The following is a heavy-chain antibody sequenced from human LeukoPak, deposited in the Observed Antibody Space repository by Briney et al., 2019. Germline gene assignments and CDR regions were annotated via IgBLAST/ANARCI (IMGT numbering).Heavy chain of an antibody. CDR2: ITHSGGST. J-gene: IGHJ5*02. CDR3: AKDRLGAFRHNCFDP. D-gene: IGHD1-26*01. Sequence: GGSLRLSCAASGFTFSNFAMSWVRQAPGRGLEWGSAITHSGGSTNYADSVKGRFTISRDNSKNTLYLQIHNLRAEDTALYFCAKDRLGAFRHNCFDPWGQGTLVTVSS. V-gene: IGHV3-23*01. CDR1: GFTFSNFA.